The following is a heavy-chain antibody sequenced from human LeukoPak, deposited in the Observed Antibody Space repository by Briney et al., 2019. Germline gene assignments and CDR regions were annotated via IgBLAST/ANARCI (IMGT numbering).Heavy chain of an antibody. CDR1: GFIFSNYG. Sequence: GGSLRLSCAASGFIFSNYGMHWVGQAQGRGRGGGAVMSYDGTNKYYADSVRGRFTISRDNSKNTLYLQMNSLRAEDTAVYYCAKGYSSTGGAFDIWGQGTMVIVSS. V-gene: IGHV3-30*18. J-gene: IGHJ3*02. CDR2: MSYDGTNK. CDR3: AKGYSSTGGAFDI. D-gene: IGHD6-13*01.